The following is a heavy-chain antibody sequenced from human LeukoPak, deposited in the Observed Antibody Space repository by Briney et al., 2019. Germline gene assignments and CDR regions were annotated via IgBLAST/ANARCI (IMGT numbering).Heavy chain of an antibody. CDR3: VRDLGGRSGH. J-gene: IGHJ4*02. V-gene: IGHV3-74*01. CDR1: GFTFSSNW. CDR2: INEDGSTT. Sequence: GGSLRLSCAASGFTFSSNWMHWVRQAPGKGLVWVSRINEDGSTTNYADSVKGRSTIFRDNTKNTLYLQMNSLRAEDTAVYYCVRDLGGRSGHWGQGTLVTVSS. D-gene: IGHD1-26*01.